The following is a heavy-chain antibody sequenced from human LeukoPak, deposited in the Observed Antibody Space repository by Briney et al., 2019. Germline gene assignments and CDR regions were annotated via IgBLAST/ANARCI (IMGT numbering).Heavy chain of an antibody. Sequence: SETLSLTCSLPGASIRGSPYSWGWIRQPPGKGLEWIGNIHFSGTTYYSPSLKGRITISVDTSRNQFSLHLMSVAAADTALYYCARLDPNGPDDYWGQGTLVTVSS. CDR1: GASIRGSPYS. CDR3: ARLDPNGPDDY. J-gene: IGHJ4*02. V-gene: IGHV4-39*01. CDR2: IHFSGTT. D-gene: IGHD2-8*01.